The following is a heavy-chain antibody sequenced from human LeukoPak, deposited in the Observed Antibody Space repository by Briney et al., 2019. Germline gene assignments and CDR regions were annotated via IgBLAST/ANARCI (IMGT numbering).Heavy chain of an antibody. Sequence: GASVKVSFTASVYTFTAFYMHWVRQAPGQGPEWMGWINPNSGGTKYAQKFQGRVTITRDTSITTAYMELGSLRSDDTAVYYGARVSDIVVVPAAIYFDYWGQGALVTVSS. V-gene: IGHV1-2*02. J-gene: IGHJ4*02. CDR1: VYTFTAFY. CDR3: ARVSDIVVVPAAIYFDY. D-gene: IGHD2-2*01. CDR2: INPNSGGT.